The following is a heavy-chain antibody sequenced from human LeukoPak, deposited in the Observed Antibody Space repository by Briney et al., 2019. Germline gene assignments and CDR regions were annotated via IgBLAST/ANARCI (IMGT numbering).Heavy chain of an antibody. J-gene: IGHJ4*02. D-gene: IGHD3-10*01. CDR2: ISAYNGNT. CDR1: GYTFNSYG. V-gene: IGHV1-18*01. Sequence: ASVKVSCKASGYTFNSYGITWVRQAPGQGLEWMAWISAYNGNTDYAQNLRGRVTMTTDTSTSTAYMELRSLRSDDTAVYYCARDSVDGSGTYYNDSPDYWGQGTLVTVSS. CDR3: ARDSVDGSGTYYNDSPDY.